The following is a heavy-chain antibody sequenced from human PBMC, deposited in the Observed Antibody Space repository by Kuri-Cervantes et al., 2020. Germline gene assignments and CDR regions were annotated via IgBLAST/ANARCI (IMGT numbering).Heavy chain of an antibody. V-gene: IGHV3-7*01. Sequence: GESLKISCAASGFTFSSYGMHWVRQAPGKGLEWVANIKQDGSEKYYVDSVKGRFTISRDNAKNPLYLQMNSLRAEDTAVYYCARDGAGSGNWFDPWGQGTLVTVSS. CDR2: IKQDGSEK. CDR3: ARDGAGSGNWFDP. D-gene: IGHD6-19*01. J-gene: IGHJ5*02. CDR1: GFTFSSYG.